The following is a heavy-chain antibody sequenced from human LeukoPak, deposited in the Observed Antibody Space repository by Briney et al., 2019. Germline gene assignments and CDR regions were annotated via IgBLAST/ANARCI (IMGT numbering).Heavy chain of an antibody. CDR3: ARYSSSSVY. V-gene: IGHV3-30-3*01. CDR1: GFTFSSYA. J-gene: IGHJ4*02. D-gene: IGHD6-6*01. Sequence: GRSLRLSCAASGFTFSSYAMHWVRQAPGKGLEWVAVISYDGSNKYYADSVKGRFTISRDNSENTLYLQMNSLRAEDTAVYYCARYSSSSVYWGQGTLVTVSS. CDR2: ISYDGSNK.